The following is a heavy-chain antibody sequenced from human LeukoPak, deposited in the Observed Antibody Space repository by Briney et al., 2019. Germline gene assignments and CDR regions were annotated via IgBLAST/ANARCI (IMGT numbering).Heavy chain of an antibody. CDR3: ANARYYNSDWYGPDY. V-gene: IGHV3-23*01. Sequence: PGGSLRLSCAASGFTFSSYAMSWVRQAPGKGPEWVTGISSGGDYTYYGDSVKGRFTISRDNSKNTLYLQMNSLRVEDTAVYYCANARYYNSDWYGPDYWGQGTQVTVSS. CDR1: GFTFSSYA. J-gene: IGHJ4*02. D-gene: IGHD6-19*01. CDR2: ISSGGDYT.